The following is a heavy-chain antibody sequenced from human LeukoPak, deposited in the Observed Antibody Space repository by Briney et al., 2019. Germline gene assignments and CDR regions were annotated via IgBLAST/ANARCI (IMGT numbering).Heavy chain of an antibody. CDR1: GFTFSSTS. CDR3: ARDFFYVKYYFDY. CDR2: ISYDGSNK. Sequence: GGSLRLSCAASGFTFSSTSMSWVRQAPGKGLEWVAVISYDGSNKYYADSVKGRFTISRDNSKNTLYLQMNSLRAEDTAVYYCARDFFYVKYYFDYWGQGTLVTVSS. D-gene: IGHD2/OR15-2a*01. V-gene: IGHV3-30*04. J-gene: IGHJ4*02.